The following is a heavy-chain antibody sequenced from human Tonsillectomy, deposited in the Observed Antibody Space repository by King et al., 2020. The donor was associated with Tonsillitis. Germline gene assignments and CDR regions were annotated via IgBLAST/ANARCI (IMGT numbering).Heavy chain of an antibody. Sequence: VQLVESGGGLVKPGGSLRLSCAASGFTFSSYSMNWVRQAPGKGLEWVSSISSSSSYIYYADSVKGRFTISRDNAKNSLYLQMNSLRAEDTAVYYCARDRVLNIVGATRAFDIWGQGTMVTVSS. J-gene: IGHJ3*02. D-gene: IGHD1-26*01. CDR3: ARDRVLNIVGATRAFDI. V-gene: IGHV3-21*01. CDR1: GFTFSSYS. CDR2: ISSSSSYI.